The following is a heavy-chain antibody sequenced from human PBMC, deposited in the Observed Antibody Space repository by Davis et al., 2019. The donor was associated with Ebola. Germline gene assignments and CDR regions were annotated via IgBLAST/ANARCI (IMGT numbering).Heavy chain of an antibody. V-gene: IGHV3-23*01. Sequence: GESLKISCAASGFTFSSYGMSWVRQAPGKGLQWVSTLSGSGGTTYYADSVKGRFTISRDNSKNTLYLQMSSLRVEDTAVYYCARIPYYYYYYMDVWGKGTTVTVSS. CDR1: GFTFSSYG. D-gene: IGHD2-2*02. J-gene: IGHJ6*03. CDR2: LSGSGGTT. CDR3: ARIPYYYYYYMDV.